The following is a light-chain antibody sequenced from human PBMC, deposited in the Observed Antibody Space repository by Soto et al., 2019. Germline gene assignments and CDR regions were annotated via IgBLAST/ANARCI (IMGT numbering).Light chain of an antibody. Sequence: SYELTQPPSVSVSPGQTASITCSGDKLGNKYVSWYQQKPGQSPVVVIYQDANRPSGIPERFSGSNSGNTATLTISETQAMDEADYYCQAWDGSTAIFGTGTKVTVL. V-gene: IGLV3-1*01. CDR1: KLGNKY. CDR3: QAWDGSTAI. J-gene: IGLJ1*01. CDR2: QDA.